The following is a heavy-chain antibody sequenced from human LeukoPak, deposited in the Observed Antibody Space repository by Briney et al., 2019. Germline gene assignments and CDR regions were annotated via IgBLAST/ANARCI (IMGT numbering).Heavy chain of an antibody. V-gene: IGHV4-30-4*01. CDR3: ARSYGYGTNFDY. CDR2: MYYRGST. CDR1: GGSISSGNYY. D-gene: IGHD5-18*01. J-gene: IGHJ4*02. Sequence: PSETLSLTCTVSGGSISSGNYYWSWIRQPPGKGLEWIGYMYYRGSTYYNPSLKSRVTISVDTSKNQFSLKLSSVTAADTAVYYCARSYGYGTNFDYWGQGTLVTVSS.